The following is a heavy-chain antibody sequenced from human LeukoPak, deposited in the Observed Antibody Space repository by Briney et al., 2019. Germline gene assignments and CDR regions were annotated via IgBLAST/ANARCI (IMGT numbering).Heavy chain of an antibody. Sequence: GASVKVSCKASGYTFTGYYMHWVRQAPGQGLEWMGWINPNSGGTNYAQKFQGRVTITRDTSASTAYMELSSLRSEDTAVYYCARVRDIVVVPAAPFDYWGQGTLVTVSS. CDR3: ARVRDIVVVPAAPFDY. CDR1: GYTFTGYY. V-gene: IGHV1-2*02. D-gene: IGHD2-2*01. J-gene: IGHJ4*02. CDR2: INPNSGGT.